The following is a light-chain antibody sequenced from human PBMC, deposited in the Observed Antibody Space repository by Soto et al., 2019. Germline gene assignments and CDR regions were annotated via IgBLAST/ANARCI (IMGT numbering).Light chain of an antibody. J-gene: IGKJ1*01. Sequence: EIVLTQSPGTLSLSPGERATLSCRASQSVSSMAWYQQKPGQAPRLLMYSTSIRATGIPARFSGSGSGTEFTLTISSLQSEDFAVYYCQQYNNWPPAFGQGTKVDI. V-gene: IGKV3-15*01. CDR1: QSVSS. CDR3: QQYNNWPPA. CDR2: STS.